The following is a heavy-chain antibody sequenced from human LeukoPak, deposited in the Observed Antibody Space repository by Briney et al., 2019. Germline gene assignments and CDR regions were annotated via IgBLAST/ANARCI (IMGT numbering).Heavy chain of an antibody. CDR1: GFTFSSYA. J-gene: IGHJ4*02. D-gene: IGHD3-10*02. CDR2: ISGSGGST. Sequence: PGGSLRLSCAASGFTFSSYAMSWVRQAPGKGLEWVSAISGSGGSTYYADSVKGRFTISRDNSKNTLYLQMNSLRAEDTAVYYCARDYVRGVTLDYWGQGTLVTVSS. CDR3: ARDYVRGVTLDY. V-gene: IGHV3-23*01.